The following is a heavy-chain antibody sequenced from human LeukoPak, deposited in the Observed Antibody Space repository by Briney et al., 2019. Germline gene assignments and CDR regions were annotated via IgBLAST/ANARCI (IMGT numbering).Heavy chain of an antibody. CDR3: ARKWGPIAVSGGPGY. Sequence: PGGSLRLSCAASGFTFSNYGMHWVRQAPGKGLEWVALIWFDGRNKFHADSVKGRFTISRDNSKNTLFLQVNSLRAEDTAVYYCARKWGPIAVSGGPGYWGQGALVTVSS. D-gene: IGHD6-19*01. V-gene: IGHV3-33*01. CDR2: IWFDGRNK. CDR1: GFTFSNYG. J-gene: IGHJ4*02.